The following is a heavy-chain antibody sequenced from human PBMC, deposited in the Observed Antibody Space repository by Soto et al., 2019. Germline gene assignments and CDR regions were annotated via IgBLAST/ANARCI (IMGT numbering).Heavy chain of an antibody. CDR1: GFTFSSYA. D-gene: IGHD6-19*01. Sequence: EVQLLESGGGLVQPGGSLSLSCAASGFTFSSYAMSWVRQSPGKGLEWVSAISGSGGSTYYADSVKDRFTISRDNSKHTLYMQMNSLRAEDTAVYYCANDRLLAGAAEYFQHWGQGTLVTVSS. CDR2: ISGSGGST. J-gene: IGHJ1*01. V-gene: IGHV3-23*01. CDR3: ANDRLLAGAAEYFQH.